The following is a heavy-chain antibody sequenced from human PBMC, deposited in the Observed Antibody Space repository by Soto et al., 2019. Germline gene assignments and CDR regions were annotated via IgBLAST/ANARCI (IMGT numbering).Heavy chain of an antibody. Sequence: SVKVSCKASGGTFSSYAISWVRQAPGQGLEWMGGIIPIFGTANYAQKFQGRVTITADESTSTAYMELSSLRSEDTAVYYCARGKDDYGDYWYFDYWGQGTLVTVSS. CDR2: IIPIFGTA. D-gene: IGHD4-17*01. J-gene: IGHJ4*02. CDR1: GGTFSSYA. V-gene: IGHV1-69*13. CDR3: ARGKDDYGDYWYFDY.